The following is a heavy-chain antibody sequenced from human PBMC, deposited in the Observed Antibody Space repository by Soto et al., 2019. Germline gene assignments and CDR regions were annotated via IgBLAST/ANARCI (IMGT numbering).Heavy chain of an antibody. J-gene: IGHJ5*02. D-gene: IGHD2-15*01. CDR1: GGTFSSYT. V-gene: IGHV1-69*02. CDR2: IIPILGIA. Sequence: QVQLVQSGAEVKKPGSSVKVSCKASGGTFSSYTISWVRQAPGQGLEWMGRIIPILGIANYAQKFQGRVTIAAANSTSPAYMELSTLRSEDPAVYYCARATPPGGQGTLVVVSS. CDR3: ARATPP.